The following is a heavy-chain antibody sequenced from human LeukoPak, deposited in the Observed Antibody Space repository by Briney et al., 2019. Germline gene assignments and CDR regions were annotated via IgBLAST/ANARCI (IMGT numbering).Heavy chain of an antibody. CDR3: AREGATDAFDI. J-gene: IGHJ3*02. Sequence: ASVKVSCKASGYTFTGYTGQYIHWVRQAPGQGLEWMGWIDPDSGGTKYAQKFRGRVTMTRDTSINTAYMEVSRLRSDDTAVYYCAREGATDAFDIWGQGTMVTVSS. CDR1: GYTFTGYTGQY. V-gene: IGHV1-2*02. D-gene: IGHD3-16*01. CDR2: IDPDSGGT.